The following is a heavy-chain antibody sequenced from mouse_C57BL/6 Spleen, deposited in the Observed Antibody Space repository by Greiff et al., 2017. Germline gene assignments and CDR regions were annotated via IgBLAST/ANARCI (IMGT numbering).Heavy chain of an antibody. CDR1: GFNIKDYY. CDR2: IDPEDGET. V-gene: IGHV14-2*01. CDR3: ASIYYGNYVDY. D-gene: IGHD2-1*01. Sequence: EVKLVESGAELVKPGASVTLSCTASGFNIKDYYMHWVKQRTEQGLEWIGRIDPEDGETKYAPKFQGKATITADTSSNTAYLQLSSLTSEDTAVYYCASIYYGNYVDYWGQGTTLTVSS. J-gene: IGHJ2*01.